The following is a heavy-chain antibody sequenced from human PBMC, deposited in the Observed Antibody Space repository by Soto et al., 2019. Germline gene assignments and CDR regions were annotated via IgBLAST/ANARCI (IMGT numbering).Heavy chain of an antibody. CDR2: ISWNSGSI. Sequence: SLTLSFSASGFPSGDYAMHWVRQAPRKGLEWASGISWNSGSIGYADSVKGRFTISRDNSKNSLYLQMNSLRAEDTALYYCVKGLPFWSGNPETDYYYYYMDAWGKGTTITVSS. CDR1: GFPSGDYA. J-gene: IGHJ6*03. D-gene: IGHD3-3*01. CDR3: VKGLPFWSGNPETDYYYYYMDA. V-gene: IGHV3-9*02.